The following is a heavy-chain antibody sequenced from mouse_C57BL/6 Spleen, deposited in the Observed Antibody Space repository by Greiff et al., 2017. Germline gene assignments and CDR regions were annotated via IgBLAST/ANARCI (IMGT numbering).Heavy chain of an antibody. J-gene: IGHJ4*01. Sequence: EVKLQESGGGLVKPGGSLKLSCAASGFTFSSYAMSWVRQTPEKRLEWVATISDGGSYTYYPDNVKGRFTISRDNAKNNLYLQMSHLKSEDTAMYYCARDPHYYGSSYVGAMDYWGQGTSVTVSS. D-gene: IGHD1-1*01. CDR1: GFTFSSYA. V-gene: IGHV5-4*01. CDR2: ISDGGSYT. CDR3: ARDPHYYGSSYVGAMDY.